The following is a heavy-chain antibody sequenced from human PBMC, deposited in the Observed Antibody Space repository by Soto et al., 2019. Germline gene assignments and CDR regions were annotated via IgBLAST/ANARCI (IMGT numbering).Heavy chain of an antibody. CDR1: GDTFTKYA. V-gene: IGHV1-69*06. CDR2: IVPVFGRV. CDR3: AGVASGSTWDYFDY. Sequence: QVHLVQSGAEVRKPGSSVRVSCKASGDTFTKYAISWLRQAPGQGLEWMGGIVPVFGRVTYAQRFQDRVSIIADKSTATSYLELTSLTADDTAVYYCAGVASGSTWDYFDYWGQGTLVTVSS. J-gene: IGHJ4*02. D-gene: IGHD3-10*01.